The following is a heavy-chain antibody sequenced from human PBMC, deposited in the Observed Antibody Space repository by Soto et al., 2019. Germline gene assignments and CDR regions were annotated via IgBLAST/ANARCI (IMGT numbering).Heavy chain of an antibody. CDR1: GASISSGGYY. CDR3: ARTEWIQLWFDY. D-gene: IGHD5-18*01. J-gene: IGHJ4*02. V-gene: IGHV4-31*03. CDR2: IYYSGSS. Sequence: QVQLLESGPGLVKPSQTLSLICNVSGASISSGGYYWSWIRQRPGGGLEWLGFIYYSGSSHSNPSVKSRATMSVDTSKNQFSLKLISVTAADTAVYYCARTEWIQLWFDYWGQGALVTVS.